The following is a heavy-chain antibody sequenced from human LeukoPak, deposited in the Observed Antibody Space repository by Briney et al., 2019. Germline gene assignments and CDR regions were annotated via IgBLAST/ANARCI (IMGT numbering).Heavy chain of an antibody. D-gene: IGHD5-12*01. CDR1: GFTFSSYS. CDR3: ARVGYSGYDQTHHDY. Sequence: PGGSLRLSCAASGFTFSSYSMNWVRQAPGKGLEWVSSISSSSSYIYYADSVKGRFTISRDNAKNSLYLQMNSLRAEDTAVYYCARVGYSGYDQTHHDYWGQGTLVTVSS. V-gene: IGHV3-21*01. CDR2: ISSSSSYI. J-gene: IGHJ4*02.